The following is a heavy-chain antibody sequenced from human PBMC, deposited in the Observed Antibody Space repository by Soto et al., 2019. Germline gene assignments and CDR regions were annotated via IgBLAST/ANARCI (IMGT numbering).Heavy chain of an antibody. D-gene: IGHD1-1*01. V-gene: IGHV4-4*02. CDR1: GGSVRAPDW. CDR3: ARVRQGCSANNCYFDP. CDR2: VHISGHS. J-gene: IGHJ5*01. Sequence: SETLSLTCTLSGGSVRAPDWWNWVRQSPDKGLEWIAEVHISGHSNYNPSLRSRVSVSIDSSKNQFYLNLNSVTAAGTAIYYCARVRQGCSANNCYFDPWGQGTQVTVSS.